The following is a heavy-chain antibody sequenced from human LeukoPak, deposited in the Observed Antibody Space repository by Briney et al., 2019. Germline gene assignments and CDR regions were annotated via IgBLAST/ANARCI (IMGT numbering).Heavy chain of an antibody. CDR3: ARGSHAYSSSWLTKTDYFQN. CDR1: GFTFSSYS. Sequence: PGGSLRLSCAAFGFTFSSYSMNWVRQAPGKGLEWVSSISSNSSYIYYADSVKGRFTISRDNAKNSLYLQMNSLRAEDTAVYYCARGSHAYSSSWLTKTDYFQNWGQGTLVTVSS. V-gene: IGHV3-21*01. D-gene: IGHD6-13*01. CDR2: ISSNSSYI. J-gene: IGHJ1*01.